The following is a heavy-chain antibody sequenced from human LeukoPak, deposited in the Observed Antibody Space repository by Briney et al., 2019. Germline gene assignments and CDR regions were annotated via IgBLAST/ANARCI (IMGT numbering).Heavy chain of an antibody. CDR3: AKVLVAARHYLDS. V-gene: IGHV1-2*02. CDR2: ISPNSGGT. CDR1: GYTSTGYY. Sequence: ASVKVSCEASGYTSTGYYMHCVREAPEQGGECIGCISPNSGGTNYAQKFQARVTLNRDTSISTAYMELSSLTADDTDVYDCAKVLVAARHYLDSWGQGTLVTVSS. D-gene: IGHD2-15*01. J-gene: IGHJ4*02.